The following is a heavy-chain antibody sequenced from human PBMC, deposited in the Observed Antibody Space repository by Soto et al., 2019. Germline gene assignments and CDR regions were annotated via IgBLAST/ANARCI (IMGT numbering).Heavy chain of an antibody. D-gene: IGHD2-8*02. CDR3: STTGGY. CDR1: RITFIGYW. V-gene: IGHV3-7*05. CDR2: IRQDGGQL. J-gene: IGHJ4*02. Sequence: EVQLEQSGGGLVQPGGSLRLSCVASRITFIGYWMSWVRQAPGRGLEWVATIRQDGGQLYYVDSVKSRFTISRDRAKNSLSLQKNSLIFEDTALYDCSTTGGYWGQGILVTVSS.